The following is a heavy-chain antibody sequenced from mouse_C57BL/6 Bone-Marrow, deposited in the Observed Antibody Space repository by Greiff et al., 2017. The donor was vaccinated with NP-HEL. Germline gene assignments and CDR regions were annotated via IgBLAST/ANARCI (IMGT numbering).Heavy chain of an antibody. CDR2: ISCGGSYT. Sequence: EVQVVESGGDLVKPGGSLKLSCAASGFTFSSYGMSWVRQTPDKRLEWVANISCGGSYTYYPDSVKGRFTISSANDKYTLYLQLSSRKSEDTAMNYCASPYDYDVAWFAYWGQGTLVTVSA. CDR1: GFTFSSYG. J-gene: IGHJ3*01. CDR3: ASPYDYDVAWFAY. D-gene: IGHD2-4*01. V-gene: IGHV5-6*01.